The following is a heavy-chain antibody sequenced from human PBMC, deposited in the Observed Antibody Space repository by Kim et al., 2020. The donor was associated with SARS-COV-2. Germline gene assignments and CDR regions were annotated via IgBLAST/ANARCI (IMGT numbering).Heavy chain of an antibody. D-gene: IGHD3-10*01. CDR1: GCTFSSYN. J-gene: IGHJ6*04. V-gene: IGHV3-21*01. CDR2: ISSSSSFI. Sequence: WGSLRLSCAASGCTFSSYNMNWVRQAPVKGLEWVSSISSSSSFIYYADSVRGRFTISRDNAKNSLYLQMNSLRAEDTAVYYCARGITMIRGADVWGKGTTVSVSS. CDR3: ARGITMIRGADV.